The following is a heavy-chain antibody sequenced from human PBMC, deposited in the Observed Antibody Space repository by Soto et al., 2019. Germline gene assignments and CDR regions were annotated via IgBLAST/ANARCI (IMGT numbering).Heavy chain of an antibody. J-gene: IGHJ3*02. Sequence: QVQLVQSGAEVKNPGSSVKVSCKAVRGTFNNYVINWVRQAPGQGLEWMGGIVPQYGKIYIAQKFQGTVTIAADDSSNTAYWGLTTLTSDDTAVYYCAGFKYYDVRGHPQGVFDIGGRGTMVTVSA. D-gene: IGHD3-16*01. CDR1: RGTFNNYV. CDR3: AGFKYYDVRGHPQGVFDI. V-gene: IGHV1-69*01. CDR2: IVPQYGKI.